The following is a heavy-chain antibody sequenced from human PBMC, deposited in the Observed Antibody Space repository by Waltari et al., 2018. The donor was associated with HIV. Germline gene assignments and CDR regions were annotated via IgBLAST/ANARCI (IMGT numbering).Heavy chain of an antibody. CDR3: ARRQQLTD. J-gene: IGHJ4*02. D-gene: IGHD6-13*01. V-gene: IGHV3-7*01. CDR1: GFTFSSPW. CDR2: IKEDGSEI. Sequence: EVRLVGSGGGLVQPGGSLRLSCAAPGFTFSSPWMTWVRQAPGKGLEWVANIKEDGSEIHYVDSVKGRFTISRDNAKNSLYLQMNSLRAEDTAVYYCARRQQLTDWGQGTLVTVSS.